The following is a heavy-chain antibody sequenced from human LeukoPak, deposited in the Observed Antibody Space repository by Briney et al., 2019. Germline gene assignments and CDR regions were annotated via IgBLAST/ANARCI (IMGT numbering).Heavy chain of an antibody. CDR2: INHSGST. CDR1: GGSFSGYY. V-gene: IGHV4-34*01. D-gene: IGHD3-10*01. J-gene: IGHJ5*02. Sequence: SETLSLTCAVYGGSFSGYYWSWIRQPPGKGLEWIGEINHSGSTNYNPSLKSRVTISVDTSKNQFSLKLSSVTAAGTAVYYCARPYSTYYYGSGSYGYNWFDPWGQGTLVTVSS. CDR3: ARPYSTYYYGSGSYGYNWFDP.